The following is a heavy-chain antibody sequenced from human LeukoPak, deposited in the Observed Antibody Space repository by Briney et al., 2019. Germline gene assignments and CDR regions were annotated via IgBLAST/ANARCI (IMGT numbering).Heavy chain of an antibody. D-gene: IGHD2-15*01. Sequence: GGSLRLSCAASGFTFSSYGMHWVRQAPGKGLEWVSIIHRDGSTYYADSVKGRFTTSRDNSKNTLYIQMNSLRAEDTGVYYCARDGEHVLAHDFWGQGTLVTVSS. V-gene: IGHV3-66*01. CDR2: IHRDGST. J-gene: IGHJ4*02. CDR1: GFTFSSYG. CDR3: ARDGEHVLAHDF.